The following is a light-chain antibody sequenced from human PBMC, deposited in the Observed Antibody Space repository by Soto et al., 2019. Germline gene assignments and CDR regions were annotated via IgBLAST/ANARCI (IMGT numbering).Light chain of an antibody. CDR2: ADS. V-gene: IGKV3-11*01. CDR3: QQRYNWPIT. CDR1: QSVSGY. J-gene: IGKJ5*01. Sequence: EIVLTQSASTLSLSPGETATLSCGASQSVSGYIGWYQQKPGQAPRLLIYADSNRATGIPARFSGSGYGTDFTLTISSLETEDFSVYYCQQRYNWPITFGQGTRLEIK.